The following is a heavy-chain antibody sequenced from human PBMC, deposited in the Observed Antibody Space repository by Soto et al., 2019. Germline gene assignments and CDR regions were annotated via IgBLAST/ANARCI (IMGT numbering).Heavy chain of an antibody. D-gene: IGHD4-17*01. CDR3: ARSSEDGDYGWNFDY. J-gene: IGHJ4*02. CDR2: INPNSGGT. CDR1: GYTFTGYY. V-gene: IGHV1-2*04. Sequence: ASVKVSCKASGYTFTGYYMHWVRQAPGQGLEWMGWINPNSGGTNYAQKFQGWVTMTRDTSISTAYMELSRLRSDDTAVYYCARSSEDGDYGWNFDYWGQGTLVTVSS.